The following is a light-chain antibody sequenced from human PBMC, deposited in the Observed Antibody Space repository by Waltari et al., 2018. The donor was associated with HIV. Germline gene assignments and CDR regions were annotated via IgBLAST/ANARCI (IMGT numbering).Light chain of an antibody. V-gene: IGLV1-47*01. J-gene: IGLJ2*01. CDR2: RDN. CDR3: AAWDDSLSALV. Sequence: QSVLTQPPSVSGTPGQRVTISCSGSSSNVGSTYVYWYQHLPGTAPKPPIYRDNQRPSGVPDRFSGSKSGTSASLAISGLRSEDEADYHCAAWDDSLSALVFGGGTKLAVL. CDR1: SSNVGSTY.